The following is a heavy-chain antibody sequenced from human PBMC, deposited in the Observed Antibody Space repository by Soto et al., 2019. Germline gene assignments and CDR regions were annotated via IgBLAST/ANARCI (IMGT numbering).Heavy chain of an antibody. Sequence: SQNLSLTRTVSGGMTSSGSYYLGWIRQPQGKGLEWIGSIYYSGSTYYNPSLKSRVTISVDTSKNQFSLKLSSVTAADTAVYYCARDRLDTSMVSDCYYYDGMDFWGQGTTVLVSS. D-gene: IGHD5-18*01. V-gene: IGHV4-39*02. J-gene: IGHJ6*02. CDR3: ARDRLDTSMVSDCYYYDGMDF. CDR2: IYYSGST. CDR1: GGMTSSGSYY.